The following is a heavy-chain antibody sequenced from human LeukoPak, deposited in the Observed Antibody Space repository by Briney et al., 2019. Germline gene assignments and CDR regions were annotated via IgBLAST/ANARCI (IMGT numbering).Heavy chain of an antibody. CDR3: TRHFFSE. CDR1: GFTFSSYS. D-gene: IGHD3-3*02. V-gene: IGHV3-72*01. Sequence: PGGSLRLSCAASGFTFSSYSMNWVRQAPGKGLEWVGRSRNKADSYTTYYAASVKGRFTISRDDSKNSLYLQMNSLKAEDTAVYYCTRHFFSEWGQGTLVTVSS. CDR2: SRNKADSYTT. J-gene: IGHJ4*02.